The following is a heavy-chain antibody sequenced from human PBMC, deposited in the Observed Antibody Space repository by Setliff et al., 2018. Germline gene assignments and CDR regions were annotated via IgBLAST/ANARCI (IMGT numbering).Heavy chain of an antibody. Sequence: ASVKVSCKASGYSFSDFYMHWVRQVPGEGLEALGRIDPRDDFTVYAERFKDRLTITADTSTDTSYMEMSSLRFEVTAVYYCAIDYGPTGTPYHWGQGTPVTV. J-gene: IGHJ4*02. CDR3: AIDYGPTGTPYH. D-gene: IGHD1-1*01. CDR1: GYSFSDFY. CDR2: IDPRDDFT. V-gene: IGHV1-69-2*01.